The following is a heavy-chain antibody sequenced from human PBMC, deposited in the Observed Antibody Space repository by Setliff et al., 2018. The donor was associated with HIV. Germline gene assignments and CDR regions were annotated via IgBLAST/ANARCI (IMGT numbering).Heavy chain of an antibody. CDR2: IKEDGSKK. CDR1: GFNFRDSW. D-gene: IGHD6-6*01. V-gene: IGHV3-7*03. Sequence: PGGSLRLSCSTSGFNFRDSWMSWLRLAPGKGLEWVANIKEDGSKKYYVDSVRGRFTISRDNAKNSLFLQMNGLRAEDTAVYYCARGHYSSSSGWGQGTLVTVSS. J-gene: IGHJ4*02. CDR3: ARGHYSSSSG.